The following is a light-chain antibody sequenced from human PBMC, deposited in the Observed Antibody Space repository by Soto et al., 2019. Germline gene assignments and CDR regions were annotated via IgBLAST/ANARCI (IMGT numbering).Light chain of an antibody. V-gene: IGLV3-21*04. CDR3: QVWDSSSDQPGVV. CDR2: YDS. J-gene: IGLJ2*01. CDR1: TFGCKS. Sequence: SYELTQPPSVSVAPGKTARITCGGTTFGCKSVNWYQQKPGQAPVLVIYYDSDRPSGIPERFSGSNAGNTATLTISRVEAGYEADDYCQVWDSSSDQPGVVFCGGTKVTVL.